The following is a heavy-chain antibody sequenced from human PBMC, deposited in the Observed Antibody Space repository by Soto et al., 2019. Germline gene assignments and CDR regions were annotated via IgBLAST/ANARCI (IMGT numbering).Heavy chain of an antibody. J-gene: IGHJ6*02. V-gene: IGHV3-30*18. D-gene: IGHD6-25*01. CDR1: GFTFSSYG. CDR2: ISYDGSNK. Sequence: QVQLVASGGGVVQPGRSLRLSCAASGFTFSSYGMHWVRQAPGKGLEWVAVISYDGSNKYFADSVKGRFTISRDNSKNTLYLQMNSLRAEDTAVYYCAKVMQRFTPYYYYYGMDVWGQGTTVTVSS. CDR3: AKVMQRFTPYYYYYGMDV.